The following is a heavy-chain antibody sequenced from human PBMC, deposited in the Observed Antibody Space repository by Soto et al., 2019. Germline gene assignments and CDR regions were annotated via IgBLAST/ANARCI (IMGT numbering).Heavy chain of an antibody. CDR3: AGDSFTPKAMVTWAFDI. CDR2: ISAYNGDT. D-gene: IGHD5-18*01. Sequence: GQLVQSGAEVKRPGASVKVSCRASGYTFTSYGISWVRQAPGQGLEWMGWISAYNGDTKLSQKFEARVSMTTDTSTNTAYMELRSLRSDDTADYYCAGDSFTPKAMVTWAFDIWGQGTMVTVSS. V-gene: IGHV1-18*01. J-gene: IGHJ3*02. CDR1: GYTFTSYG.